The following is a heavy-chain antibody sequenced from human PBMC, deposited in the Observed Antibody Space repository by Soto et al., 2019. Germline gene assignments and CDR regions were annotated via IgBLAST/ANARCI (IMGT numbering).Heavy chain of an antibody. J-gene: IGHJ4*02. V-gene: IGHV3-23*01. D-gene: IGHD6-13*01. CDR1: GFTFSSYA. Sequence: GGSLRLSCAASGFTFSSYAMSWVRQAPGKGLEWVSAISGSGGSTYYADSVKGRFTISRDNSKNTLYLQMNSLRAEDTAVYFCAKDRANIAAAGSTTDYLGQGTLVTVSS. CDR2: ISGSGGST. CDR3: AKDRANIAAAGSTTDY.